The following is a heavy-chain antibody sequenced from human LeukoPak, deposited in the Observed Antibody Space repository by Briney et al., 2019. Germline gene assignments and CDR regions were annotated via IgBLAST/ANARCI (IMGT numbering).Heavy chain of an antibody. V-gene: IGHV1-8*03. CDR2: MNPNSGNT. Sequence: ASVKVSCKASGYTFTSYDINWVRQATGQGLEWMGWMNPNSGNTGYAQKFQGRVAITRNTSISTAYMELSSLRSEDTAVYYCARGYCSSTSCYTYDYWGQGTLVTVSS. J-gene: IGHJ4*02. CDR1: GYTFTSYD. CDR3: ARGYCSSTSCYTYDY. D-gene: IGHD2-2*02.